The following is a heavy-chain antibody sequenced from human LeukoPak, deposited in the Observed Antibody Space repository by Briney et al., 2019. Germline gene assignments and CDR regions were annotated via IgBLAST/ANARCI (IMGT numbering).Heavy chain of an antibody. V-gene: IGHV2-70*20. CDR2: IDWDDDK. CDR1: GFSLSTSGMC. J-gene: IGHJ6*03. CDR3: ARMSPGTDYYYYMDV. D-gene: IGHD1-1*01. Sequence: SGPTLVNTTQTLTLTCTFSGFSLSTSGMCVSWVRQPPGKALEWLALIDWDDDKYYNTSLKTRLTISKDTSKNQVVLTMTNMDPVDTATYYCARMSPGTDYYYYMDVWGKGTTVTVSS.